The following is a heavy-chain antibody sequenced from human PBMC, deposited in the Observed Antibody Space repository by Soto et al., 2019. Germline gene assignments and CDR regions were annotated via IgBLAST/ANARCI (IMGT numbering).Heavy chain of an antibody. V-gene: IGHV3-30*02. CDR3: AKGGFCTSASCYTYFDN. Sequence: GGSLRLSCVGSGFIFSNNGMHWVRQTPGKGLEWVAFMSYDGSDTFYADSVKGRFTISRDNSKNTMYLQMNSLRAEDTAVYYCAKGGFCTSASCYTYFDNWGQGALVTVSS. J-gene: IGHJ4*02. CDR1: GFIFSNNG. D-gene: IGHD2-2*02. CDR2: MSYDGSDT.